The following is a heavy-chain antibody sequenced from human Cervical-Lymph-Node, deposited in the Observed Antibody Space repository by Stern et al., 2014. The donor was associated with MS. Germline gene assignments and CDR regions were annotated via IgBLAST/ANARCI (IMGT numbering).Heavy chain of an antibody. Sequence: VQLVQSGGGLVQPGGSLRLSCVASGFSFSDYWMHWVRQAPGKGLVWVSRIYTDGSGTSYADSVKGRFTISRDNAQNTLYLQMNSLRAEDTAVYYCARLGYSSAWYAGSGAFDIWGQGTMVTVSS. CDR1: GFSFSDYW. V-gene: IGHV3-74*02. CDR3: ARLGYSSAWYAGSGAFDI. CDR2: IYTDGSGT. J-gene: IGHJ3*02. D-gene: IGHD6-19*01.